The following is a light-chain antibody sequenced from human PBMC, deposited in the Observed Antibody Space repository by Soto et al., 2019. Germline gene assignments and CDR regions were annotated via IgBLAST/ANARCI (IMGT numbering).Light chain of an antibody. Sequence: DIQITQSPSTLSASVGDRVTITCRASQSISSWLAWYQQKPGHAPKLLICKESSLESGVPARFSGSGSGTEFTLTISSLQPDDFATYYCQQNGTFGQGTKVDIK. CDR3: QQNGT. J-gene: IGKJ1*01. CDR2: KES. V-gene: IGKV1-5*03. CDR1: QSISSW.